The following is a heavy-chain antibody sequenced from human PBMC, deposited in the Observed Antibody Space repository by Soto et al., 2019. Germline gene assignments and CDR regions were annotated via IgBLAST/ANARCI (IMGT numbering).Heavy chain of an antibody. CDR1: GGSITTGGYY. CDR2: RYYSEST. Sequence: SETLSLTCTVSGGSITTGGYYWSWIRQLPGKGLEWIGHRYYSESTYYNPSLKSRVSISLDTSKNQFSLKLSFVTAADTAMYYCARTKCSGGSCYSWPLDDWGQGTPVTVSS. J-gene: IGHJ4*02. D-gene: IGHD2-15*01. V-gene: IGHV4-31*03. CDR3: ARTKCSGGSCYSWPLDD.